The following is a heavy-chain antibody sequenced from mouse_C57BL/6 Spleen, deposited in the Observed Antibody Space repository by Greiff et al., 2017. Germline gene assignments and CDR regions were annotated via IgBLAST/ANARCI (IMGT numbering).Heavy chain of an antibody. J-gene: IGHJ3*01. V-gene: IGHV3-6*01. CDR2: ISYDGSN. D-gene: IGHD1-1*01. Sequence: VQLQQSGPGLVKPSQSLSLTCSVTGYSITSGYYWNWIRQFPGNKLEWMGYISYDGSNNYNPSLKNRISITRDTSKNQFFLKLNSVTTEDTATYYCARDRYYGSTWFAYWGQGTLVTVSA. CDR3: ARDRYYGSTWFAY. CDR1: GYSITSGYY.